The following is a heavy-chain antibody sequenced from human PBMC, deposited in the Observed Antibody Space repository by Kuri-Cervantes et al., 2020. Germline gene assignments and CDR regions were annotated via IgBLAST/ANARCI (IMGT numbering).Heavy chain of an antibody. Sequence: SETLSLTCTVSGGSISSSSYYWGWIRQPPGKGLEWIGRIYTSGSTNYNPSLKSRVTMSVDTSKNQFSLKLSSVTAADTAVYYCARGRLGTYYYYGMDVWGQGTTVTVSS. D-gene: IGHD7-27*01. CDR2: IYTSGST. V-gene: IGHV4-39*07. CDR3: ARGRLGTYYYYGMDV. CDR1: GGSISSSSYY. J-gene: IGHJ6*02.